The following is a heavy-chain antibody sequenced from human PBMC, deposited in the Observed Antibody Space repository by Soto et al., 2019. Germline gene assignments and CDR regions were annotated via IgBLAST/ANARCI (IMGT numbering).Heavy chain of an antibody. V-gene: IGHV1-18*01. Sequence: QVQPVQSGAEVKKPGASVKVSCKASGYTFTSYGISWVRQAPGQGLEWMGWISAYNGNTNYAQKLQGRVTMTTDTSTSTAYMELRSLRSDDTAVYYCARYSSSWYYYYYGMDVWGQGTTVTVSS. CDR3: ARYSSSWYYYYYGMDV. D-gene: IGHD6-13*01. CDR1: GYTFTSYG. CDR2: ISAYNGNT. J-gene: IGHJ6*02.